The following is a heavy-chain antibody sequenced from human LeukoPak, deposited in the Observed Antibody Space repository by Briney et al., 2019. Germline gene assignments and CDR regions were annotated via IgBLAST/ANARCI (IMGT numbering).Heavy chain of an antibody. Sequence: SETLSLTCTVSGGSISSSTYYGGWIRQPPGRGLEWIGTIYYRGSTYYNPSLKSRVTISVDTSNNQFSLRLSSVTAADTAVYYCAILGTGSSWGQGTLVTVSS. CDR1: GGSISSSTYY. CDR3: AILGTGSS. J-gene: IGHJ5*02. D-gene: IGHD3-10*01. CDR2: IYYRGST. V-gene: IGHV4-39*01.